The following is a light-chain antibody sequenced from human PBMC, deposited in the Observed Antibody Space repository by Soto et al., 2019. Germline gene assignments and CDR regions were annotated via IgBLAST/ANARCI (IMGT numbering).Light chain of an antibody. CDR1: SGHSRYI. CDR3: ETWDTNTWV. J-gene: IGLJ3*02. V-gene: IGLV4-60*02. CDR2: LEGSGSY. Sequence: QSVLTQSSSASASLGSSVKLTCTLSSGHSRYIIAWPQQQPGKAPRYLMKLEGSGSYNQGSGVPDRFSGSSSGADRYLTISIDPLEDEADYYCETWDTNTWVFGGGTKLTVL.